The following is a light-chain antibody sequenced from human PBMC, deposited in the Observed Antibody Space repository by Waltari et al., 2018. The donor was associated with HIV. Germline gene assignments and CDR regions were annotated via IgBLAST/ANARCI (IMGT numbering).Light chain of an antibody. CDR3: CSYAGTSILV. J-gene: IGLJ3*02. Sequence: QSALTQPASVSGSPGQSITISCTGTRSDVGRYNLVSWDQQHPGKAPKLMIYEVTKRPSGVSNRFSGSKSGNTASLTISGLQAEDEGDYHCCSYAGTSILVFGGGTKLTVL. CDR1: RSDVGRYNL. V-gene: IGLV2-23*02. CDR2: EVT.